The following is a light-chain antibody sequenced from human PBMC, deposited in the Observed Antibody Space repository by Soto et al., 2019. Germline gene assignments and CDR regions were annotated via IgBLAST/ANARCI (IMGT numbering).Light chain of an antibody. J-gene: IGLJ1*01. CDR1: SSDVGGYNY. CDR2: EVS. V-gene: IGLV2-14*01. CDR3: SSYTSSSTRV. Sequence: QSALTQPASVSGSPGQSITISCTGTSSDVGGYNYVSWYQQYPGKAPKLMIYEVSHRPSGVSNRFSGSKSDNTASLTISGLQAEDEADYYCSSYTSSSTRVFGTGTKLTVL.